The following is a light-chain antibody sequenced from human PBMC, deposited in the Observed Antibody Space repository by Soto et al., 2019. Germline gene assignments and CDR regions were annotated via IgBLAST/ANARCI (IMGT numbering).Light chain of an antibody. Sequence: EMVVTQSPATLSVSPGERVTLSCRTSQDVSSKLAWYQHKPGQPPSLLIYDASTRATGTPARFSGSGYGTEFTLAVSSLQSEDYALYFCRQYIRLPLTSGGGTKWEIK. V-gene: IGKV3D-15*01. CDR2: DAS. J-gene: IGKJ4*01. CDR1: QDVSSK. CDR3: RQYIRLPLT.